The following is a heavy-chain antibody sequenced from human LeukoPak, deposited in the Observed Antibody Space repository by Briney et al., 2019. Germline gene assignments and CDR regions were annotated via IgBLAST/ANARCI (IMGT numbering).Heavy chain of an antibody. Sequence: TGGSLRLSCAASGFTFSESWMTWVRRVPGQGLEWVAHINHEGGGIQYVDSVKGRFTISRDNAKGSVYLQMNSLRAEDTAIYHCATYINWVAGDVWGQGTTVIVSS. CDR3: ATYINWVAGDV. J-gene: IGHJ6*02. CDR2: INHEGGGI. V-gene: IGHV3-7*01. D-gene: IGHD1-1*01. CDR1: GFTFSESW.